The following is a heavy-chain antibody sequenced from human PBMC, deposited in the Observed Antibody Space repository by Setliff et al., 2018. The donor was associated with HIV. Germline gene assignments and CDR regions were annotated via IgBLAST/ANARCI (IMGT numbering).Heavy chain of an antibody. J-gene: IGHJ4*02. CDR1: GGSFSGYY. CDR2: VFYSGNT. Sequence: SETLSLTCAVYGGSFSGYYWSWIRQPPGKGLEWVGSVFYSGNTYYNPSLKSRVTISLDTSKNQFSLKLSSVTAADTAVYYCARQAWHSGRNGYFVDYWGQGTLVTVSS. V-gene: IGHV4-34*12. CDR3: ARQAWHSGRNGYFVDY. D-gene: IGHD2-15*01.